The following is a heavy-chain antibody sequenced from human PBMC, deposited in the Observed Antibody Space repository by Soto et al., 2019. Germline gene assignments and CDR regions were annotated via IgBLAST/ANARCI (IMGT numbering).Heavy chain of an antibody. CDR2: ISGSGGST. CDR3: AKDFLPDWGQDYYYGMDV. D-gene: IGHD7-27*01. CDR1: AFTYSDYA. J-gene: IGHJ6*02. Sequence: GGALRLSCAASAFTYSDYAMTWVRQAPGKGLEWVSAISGSGGSTYYADSVKGRFTISRDNSKNTLYLQMNSLRAEDTAVYYCAKDFLPDWGQDYYYGMDVWGQGTTVTVSS. V-gene: IGHV3-23*01.